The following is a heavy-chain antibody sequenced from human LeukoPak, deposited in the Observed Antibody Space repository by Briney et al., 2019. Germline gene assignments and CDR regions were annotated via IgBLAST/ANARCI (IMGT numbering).Heavy chain of an antibody. V-gene: IGHV4-59*01. D-gene: IGHD2-15*01. CDR3: ARSPGGGFDI. J-gene: IGHJ3*02. Sequence: SETLSLTCTVSGCSISSYYWSWIRQPPGKGLEWIGYIYYSGTTNYNPSLKSRVSISVDTSKNQFSLKLSSVTAADTAVYYCARSPGGGFDIWGQGTMVTVSS. CDR1: GCSISSYY. CDR2: IYYSGTT.